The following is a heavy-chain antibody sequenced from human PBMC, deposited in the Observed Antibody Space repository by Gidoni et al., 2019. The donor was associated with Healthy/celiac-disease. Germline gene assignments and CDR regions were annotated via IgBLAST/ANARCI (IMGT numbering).Heavy chain of an antibody. J-gene: IGHJ4*02. V-gene: IGHV3-23*01. D-gene: IGHD4-17*01. CDR2: ISGSGGST. Sequence: EVQLLESGGGLVQPGGSLRLPCAASGFTFSSYAMGWVRQAPGKGLEWVSAISGSGGSTYYADSVKGRFTISRDNSKNTLYLQMNSLRAEDTAVYYCAKAHDYGDYEFDYWGQGTLVTVSS. CDR3: AKAHDYGDYEFDY. CDR1: GFTFSSYA.